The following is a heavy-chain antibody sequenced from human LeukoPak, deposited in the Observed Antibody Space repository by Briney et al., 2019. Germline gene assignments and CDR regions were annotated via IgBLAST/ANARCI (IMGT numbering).Heavy chain of an antibody. CDR1: GYTFTSYD. CDR3: ARDLERITIFGVVIIPDY. CDR2: ISAYNGNT. Sequence: ASVKVSCKASGYTFTSYDINWVRQATGQGLEWMGWISAYNGNTNYAQKLQGRVTMTTDTSTSTAYMELRSLRSDDTAVYYCARDLERITIFGVVIIPDYWGQGTLVTVSS. D-gene: IGHD3-3*01. J-gene: IGHJ4*02. V-gene: IGHV1-18*01.